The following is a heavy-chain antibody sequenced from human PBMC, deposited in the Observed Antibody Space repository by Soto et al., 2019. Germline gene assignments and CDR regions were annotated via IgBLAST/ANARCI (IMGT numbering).Heavy chain of an antibody. V-gene: IGHV3-7*01. CDR2: IKQDGSEK. CDR1: GFTFSSFW. J-gene: IGHJ4*02. Sequence: EVQLVESGGGLVQLGGSPRLSCAASGFTFSSFWMTWVRQAPGKGLEWVANIKQDGSEKYYVDSVKGRFTISRDNARNSLFLEMKSLRSEDTAVYSCVRDRSGSYLEGFDYWGQGTLVTVSS. CDR3: VRDRSGSYLEGFDY. D-gene: IGHD1-26*01.